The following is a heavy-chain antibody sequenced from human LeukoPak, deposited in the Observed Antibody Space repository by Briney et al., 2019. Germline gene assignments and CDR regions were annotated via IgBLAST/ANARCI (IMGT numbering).Heavy chain of an antibody. CDR1: GYTFTSYA. CDR3: AREDLVRGLIGPDY. V-gene: IGHV1-18*01. CDR2: ISVYNGNT. D-gene: IGHD3-10*01. J-gene: IGHJ4*02. Sequence: ASVKVSCTATGYTFTSYAMNWVRQAPGQGLEWMGRISVYNGNTKYAEKFQGRVSMTTDTSTSTAYMELRSLGSDDTAVYYCAREDLVRGLIGPDYWGQGTLVTVSP.